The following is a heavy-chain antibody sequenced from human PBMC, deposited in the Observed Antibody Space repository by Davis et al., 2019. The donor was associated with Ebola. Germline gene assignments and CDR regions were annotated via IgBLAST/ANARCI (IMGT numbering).Heavy chain of an antibody. CDR2: IKQDGSEK. J-gene: IGHJ4*02. CDR1: GFTFSSYW. Sequence: PGGSLRLSCAASGFTFSSYWMSWVRQAPGKGLEWVANIKQDGSEKYYVDSVKGRFTISRDNAKNSLYLQMNSLRAEDTAVYYCARETGDDFWSGYHDYWGQGTLVTVSS. V-gene: IGHV3-7*03. D-gene: IGHD3-3*01. CDR3: ARETGDDFWSGYHDY.